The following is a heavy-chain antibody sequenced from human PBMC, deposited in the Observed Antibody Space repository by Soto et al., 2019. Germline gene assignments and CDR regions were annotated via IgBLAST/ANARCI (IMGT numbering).Heavy chain of an antibody. CDR3: AKDHLETTVTTPSY. V-gene: IGHV3-30*18. Sequence: QVQLVESGGGVVQPGRSLRLSCAASGFTFSSYGMHWVRQAPGKGLEWVAVISYDGNNKYYADSVKGRFTISRDNFKNTLYLQMDSLRAEDTAMYYCAKDHLETTVTTPSYWVQGTLVTVSS. D-gene: IGHD4-17*01. J-gene: IGHJ4*02. CDR2: ISYDGNNK. CDR1: GFTFSSYG.